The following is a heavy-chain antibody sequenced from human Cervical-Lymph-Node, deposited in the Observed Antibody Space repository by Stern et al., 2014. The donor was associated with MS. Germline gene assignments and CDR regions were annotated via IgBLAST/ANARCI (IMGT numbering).Heavy chain of an antibody. V-gene: IGHV4-59*01. Sequence: QVQLQESGPGLVKPSETLSLTCTVSGGSINSYYCSWIRQSPGKGLEWIGYIYYSGTTNYNPSLKSRVTISVDTSKNQFSLKLNSVTAADTAMYYCARGEWLPTFDYWGQGTLVTVSS. D-gene: IGHD6-19*01. J-gene: IGHJ4*02. CDR2: IYYSGTT. CDR3: ARGEWLPTFDY. CDR1: GGSINSYY.